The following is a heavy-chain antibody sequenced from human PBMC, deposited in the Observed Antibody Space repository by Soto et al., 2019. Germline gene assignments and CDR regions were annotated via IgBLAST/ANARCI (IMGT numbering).Heavy chain of an antibody. J-gene: IGHJ3*01. V-gene: IGHV3-23*01. CDR1: GXTFSDYA. CDR3: AKDAIPFNSRNDGFDV. D-gene: IGHD2-2*02. CDR2: IGATGNCT. Sequence: GSLRLSSAASGXTFSDYAMYWVRQAPGKGLEWASHIGATGNCTQYTDSVKGRFNISRDNSKNTLYLHMNSLRVEHTALYYCAKDAIPFNSRNDGFDVWGQGTTVTVSS.